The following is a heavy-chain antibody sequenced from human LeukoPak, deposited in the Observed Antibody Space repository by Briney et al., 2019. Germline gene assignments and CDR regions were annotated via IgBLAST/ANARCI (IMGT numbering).Heavy chain of an antibody. CDR3: AKDSAGAYYGSGSYPRT. CDR1: GFTFAAYA. D-gene: IGHD3-10*01. V-gene: IGHV3-9*01. J-gene: IGHJ5*02. CDR2: ISWNSGSI. Sequence: GGSLRLSWAASGFTFAAYAMHWVRQAPGKGLEWVSCISWNSGSIGYAASVKGRFTISRDNAKNSLYLQMNSLRAEDTALYYCAKDSAGAYYGSGSYPRTWGQGTLVTVSS.